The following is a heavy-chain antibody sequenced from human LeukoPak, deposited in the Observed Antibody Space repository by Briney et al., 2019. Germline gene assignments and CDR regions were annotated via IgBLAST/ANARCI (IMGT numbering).Heavy chain of an antibody. D-gene: IGHD3-3*01. V-gene: IGHV3-23*01. J-gene: IGHJ4*02. CDR3: ARTGIGYYFDY. CDR1: GFTLSNYA. Sequence: GGSLRLSCAASGFTLSNYAMSWVRQAPGNGLEWVSLISGSGGSTDYADSVKGRFTISRDNSKNTLYLQMNSLRAEDTAVYYCARTGIGYYFDYWGQGTLVNVSS. CDR2: ISGSGGST.